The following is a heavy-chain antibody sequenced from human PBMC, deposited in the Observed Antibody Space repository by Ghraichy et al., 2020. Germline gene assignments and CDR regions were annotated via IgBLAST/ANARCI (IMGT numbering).Heavy chain of an antibody. CDR1: GGSFSGYY. Sequence: SQTLSLTCAVYGGSFSGYYWRWIRQPPGKGLEWIGEINHSGSTNYNPSLKSRVTISVDTSKNQFSLKLSSVTAADTAVYYCAREYYGSGSYYYFDYWGQGTLVTVSS. J-gene: IGHJ4*02. CDR3: AREYYGSGSYYYFDY. V-gene: IGHV4-34*01. CDR2: INHSGST. D-gene: IGHD3-10*01.